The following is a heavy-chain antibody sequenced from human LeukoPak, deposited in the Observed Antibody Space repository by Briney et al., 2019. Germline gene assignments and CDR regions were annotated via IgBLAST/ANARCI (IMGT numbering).Heavy chain of an antibody. CDR2: INPNSGGT. V-gene: IGHV1-2*02. CDR1: GYTFTGYY. CDR3: ARVSLSGYDFDY. Sequence: GASVKVSCKASGYTFTGYYLHWVRQAPGQGLEWMGWINPNSGGTNYAQKFQGRVTMTRDTSISTAYMELRRLRSDDTAVYYCARVSLSGYDFDYWGQGTLVTVSS. D-gene: IGHD5-12*01. J-gene: IGHJ4*02.